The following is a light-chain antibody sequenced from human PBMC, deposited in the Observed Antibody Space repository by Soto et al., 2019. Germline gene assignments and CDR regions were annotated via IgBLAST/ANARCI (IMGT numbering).Light chain of an antibody. CDR3: QRYKSYSEA. V-gene: IGKV1-5*03. CDR1: QTISSW. Sequence: DIQMTQSPSTLSGPVGDRVTITCRASQTISSWLAWYQQKPGKAPKLLIYKASTLKSGVPSRFSGSGSGTEFPLTISRLQPDDFATYYCQRYKSYSEAFGQGAKVELK. J-gene: IGKJ1*01. CDR2: KAS.